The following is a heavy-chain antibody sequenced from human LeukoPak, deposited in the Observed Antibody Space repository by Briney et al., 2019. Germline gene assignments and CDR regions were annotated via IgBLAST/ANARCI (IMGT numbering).Heavy chain of an antibody. D-gene: IGHD3-22*01. J-gene: IGHJ2*01. CDR2: IYYSGST. CDR3: ARYRNRGTDYYDSSGPGAFWYFDL. Sequence: PSETLSLTCTVSGGSISSYYWSWIRQPPGKGLEWIGYIYYSGSTNYNPSLKSRVTISVDTSKNQFSLKLSSVTAADTAVYYCARYRNRGTDYYDSSGPGAFWYFDLWGRGTLVTVSS. CDR1: GGSISSYY. V-gene: IGHV4-59*01.